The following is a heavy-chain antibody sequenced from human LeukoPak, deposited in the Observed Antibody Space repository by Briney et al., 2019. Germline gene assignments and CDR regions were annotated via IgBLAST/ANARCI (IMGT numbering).Heavy chain of an antibody. CDR2: INPNSGGT. J-gene: IGHJ4*02. CDR3: ARVPGGYSSSWLHDY. Sequence: ASVTVSCKASGYTFTGYYMHWVRQAPGRGLEWMGWINPNSGGTNYAQKFQGRVTVTRDTSIITAYMELNRLRSDDTAVYFCARVPGGYSSSWLHDYWGQGTLVTVSS. V-gene: IGHV1-2*02. D-gene: IGHD6-13*01. CDR1: GYTFTGYY.